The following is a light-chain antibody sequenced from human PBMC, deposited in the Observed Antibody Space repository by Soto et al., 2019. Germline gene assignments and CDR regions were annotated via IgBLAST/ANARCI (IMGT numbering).Light chain of an antibody. Sequence: DIQMSQSPSFLSASVGDRVTITCRASRTISSYVNWYQQKPGKAPKLLIYAASNLQSGVPSRFSGSGSGTDFTLTISSLQPEEFATYYCQQSYSSQNTFGRGTHLEIK. CDR2: AAS. CDR3: QQSYSSQNT. J-gene: IGKJ2*01. CDR1: RTISSY. V-gene: IGKV1-39*01.